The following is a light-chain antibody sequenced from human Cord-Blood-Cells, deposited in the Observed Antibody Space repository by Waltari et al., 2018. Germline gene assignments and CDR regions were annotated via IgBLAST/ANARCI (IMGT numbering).Light chain of an antibody. CDR2: GAS. V-gene: IGKV3-15*01. CDR3: QQYKNWPYS. CDR1: HRVRSY. J-gene: IGKJ2*03. Sequence: EIVMTQSPATLSVSPGERAILSCRASHRVRSYLACYQQKPGQAPRLLIYGASTRATGIPARFSGSGSGTEFTLTISSLQSEDFAVYYCQQYKNWPYSFGQGTKLEIK.